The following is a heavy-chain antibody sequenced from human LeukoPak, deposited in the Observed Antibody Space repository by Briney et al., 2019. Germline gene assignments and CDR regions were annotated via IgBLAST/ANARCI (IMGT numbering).Heavy chain of an antibody. CDR2: IFHSGST. V-gene: IGHV4-4*02. CDR1: GGSIGASINSPNW. J-gene: IGHJ4*02. D-gene: IGHD2-2*01. CDR3: ARAPRAYCSTTGSCFQDY. Sequence: SGTLSLTCAVSGGSIGASINSPNWWSWVRQPPGKGLEWIGEIFHSGSTNYNPSLKSRVTMSVDKSKNQFSLNLTSVTAADTAVYFCARAPRAYCSTTGSCFQDYWGQGTLVTVSS.